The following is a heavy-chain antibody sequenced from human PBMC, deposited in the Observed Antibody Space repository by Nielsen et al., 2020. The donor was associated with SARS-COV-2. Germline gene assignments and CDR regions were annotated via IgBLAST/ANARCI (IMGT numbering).Heavy chain of an antibody. CDR3: ARSGFTNFHYYYGMDV. V-gene: IGHV1-3*01. J-gene: IGHJ6*02. CDR1: GYTFTSYA. CDR2: INAGNGNT. Sequence: ASVKVSCKASGYTFTSYAMHWVRQAPGQRLEWMGWINAGNGNTKYSQKFQGRITITRDTSASTVYMDLSSLRSGDTAVYYCARSGFTNFHYYYGMDVWGQGTAVSVSS. D-gene: IGHD5-12*01.